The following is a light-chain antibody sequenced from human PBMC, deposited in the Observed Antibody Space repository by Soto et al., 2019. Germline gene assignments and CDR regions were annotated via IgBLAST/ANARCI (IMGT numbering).Light chain of an antibody. Sequence: QSALTQPPSVSGSPGQSVTISCTGTTSDVGDYDYVSWYLQHPGTAPKLLISDVRRRHSGVPDRFSGSKSGNTASLTISGLQVDDEGDYYCCSYVGTSTYVFGTGTKLTVL. CDR2: DVR. CDR1: TSDVGDYDY. CDR3: CSYVGTSTYV. V-gene: IGLV2-11*01. J-gene: IGLJ1*01.